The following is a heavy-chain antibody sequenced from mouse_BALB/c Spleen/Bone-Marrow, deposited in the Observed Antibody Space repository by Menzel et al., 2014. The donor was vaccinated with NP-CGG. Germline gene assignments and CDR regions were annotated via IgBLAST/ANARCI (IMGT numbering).Heavy chain of an antibody. J-gene: IGHJ4*01. Sequence: EVQRVESGGGLVKPGGSLKLSCAASGFTFSSYAMSWVRQTPEKRLEWVASISNGGSTYYPDSVKGRFTISRDNARNILYLQMSSLRSEDTAMYYCAREGGTTAHYYAMDYWGQGTSVTVSS. CDR3: AREGGTTAHYYAMDY. CDR2: ISNGGST. D-gene: IGHD1-2*01. V-gene: IGHV5-6-5*01. CDR1: GFTFSSYA.